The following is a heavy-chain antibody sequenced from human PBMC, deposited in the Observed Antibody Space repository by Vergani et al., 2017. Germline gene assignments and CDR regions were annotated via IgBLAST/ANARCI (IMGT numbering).Heavy chain of an antibody. CDR1: GGSFSGYY. Sequence: QVQLQQWGAGLLKPSETLSLTCAVYGGSFSGYYWSWIRQPPGKGLEWMGWIRAYNGNTNYAQKLQGRVTMTTDTSASTAYMELRSLRSDDTAVYYCARGVVRGVINEFDYWGQGTLVTVSS. V-gene: IGHV1-18*04. CDR3: ARGVVRGVINEFDY. D-gene: IGHD3-10*01. J-gene: IGHJ4*02. CDR2: IRAYNGNT.